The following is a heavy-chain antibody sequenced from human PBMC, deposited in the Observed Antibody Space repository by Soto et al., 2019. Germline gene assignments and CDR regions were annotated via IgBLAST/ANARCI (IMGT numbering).Heavy chain of an antibody. D-gene: IGHD2-2*01. CDR3: AKDRPGNQLR. CDR2: ISGSGSDT. Sequence: GGSLRLSCAASGFIFSSYASSWVRQAPGKGLEWVSAISGSGSDTYYADSVKGRFTISRDNSKNTLYLQMNSLRAEDTAVYYCAKDRPGNQLRWGQGTLVTVSS. J-gene: IGHJ4*02. V-gene: IGHV3-23*01. CDR1: GFIFSSYA.